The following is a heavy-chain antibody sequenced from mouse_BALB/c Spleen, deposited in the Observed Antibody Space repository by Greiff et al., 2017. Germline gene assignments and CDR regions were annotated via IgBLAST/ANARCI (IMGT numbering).Heavy chain of an antibody. CDR2: IYPGNGDT. CDR3: ARVRYDYDEGFGY. CDR1: GYTFTSYN. Sequence: QVQLQQPGAELVKPGASVKMSCKASGYTFTSYNMHWVKQTPGQGLEWIGAIYPGNGDTSYNQKFKGKATLTADKSSSTAYMQLSSLTSEDSAVYYCARVRYDYDEGFGYWGQGTLVNVSA. D-gene: IGHD2-4*01. V-gene: IGHV1-12*01. J-gene: IGHJ3*01.